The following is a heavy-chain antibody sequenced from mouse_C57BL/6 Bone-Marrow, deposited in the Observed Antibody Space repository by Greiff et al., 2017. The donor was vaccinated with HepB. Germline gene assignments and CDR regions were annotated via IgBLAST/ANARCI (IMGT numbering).Heavy chain of an antibody. D-gene: IGHD1-1*02. J-gene: IGHJ4*01. V-gene: IGHV1-55*01. CDR1: GYTFTSYW. Sequence: QVQLQQPGAELVMPGASVKLSCKASGYTFTSYWITWVKQRPGQGLEWIGDIYPGSGSTNYNEKFKSKATLTVDTSSSTAYMQLSSLTSEDSAVYYCASGGYPYYAMDYWGQGTSVTVSS. CDR3: ASGGYPYYAMDY. CDR2: IYPGSGST.